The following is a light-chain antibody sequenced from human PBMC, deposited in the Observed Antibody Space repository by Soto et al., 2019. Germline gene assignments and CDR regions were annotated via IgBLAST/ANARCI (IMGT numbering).Light chain of an antibody. CDR2: GAS. V-gene: IGKV3-20*01. CDR1: QSVSSSY. Sequence: EIVLTQSPCTLSLSPGERATLSCRASQSVSSSYLAWYQQKPGQAPRLLIYGASSRATVIPDRFSGSGSGTDLTLTISSLETEDFAVYYCQQYGSSPITFGQGTRLEIK. J-gene: IGKJ5*01. CDR3: QQYGSSPIT.